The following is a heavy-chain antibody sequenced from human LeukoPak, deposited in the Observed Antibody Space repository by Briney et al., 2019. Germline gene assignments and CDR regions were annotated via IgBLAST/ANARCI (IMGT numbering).Heavy chain of an antibody. D-gene: IGHD6-25*01. J-gene: IGHJ6*03. Sequence: SETLSLTCAVSGGSISSGGYSWSWIRQPPGKGLEWIGYIYYSGSTYYNPSLKSRVTISVDTSKNQFSLKLSSVTAADTAVYYCARARVERYYYYYMDVWGKGTTVTISS. CDR3: ARARVERYYYYYMDV. V-gene: IGHV4-30-4*07. CDR1: GGSISSGGYS. CDR2: IYYSGST.